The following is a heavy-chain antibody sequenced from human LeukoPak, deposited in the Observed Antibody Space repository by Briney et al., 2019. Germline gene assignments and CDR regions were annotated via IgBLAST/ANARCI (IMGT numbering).Heavy chain of an antibody. Sequence: ASVKVSCTASGYTFTSYGISWVRQAPGQGLEWMGWISAYNGNTNYARKLQGRVTMTTDTSTSTAYMELRSLRSDDTAVYYCARSMTWGWLQLSPYYFDYWGQGTLDTVPS. CDR1: GYTFTSYG. CDR2: ISAYNGNT. CDR3: ARSMTWGWLQLSPYYFDY. J-gene: IGHJ4*02. V-gene: IGHV1-18*01. D-gene: IGHD5-24*01.